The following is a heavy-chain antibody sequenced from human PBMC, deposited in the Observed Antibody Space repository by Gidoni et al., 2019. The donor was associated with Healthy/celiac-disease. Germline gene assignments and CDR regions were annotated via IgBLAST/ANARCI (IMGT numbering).Heavy chain of an antibody. V-gene: IGHV3-23*01. CDR1: GFTFSSYA. CDR2: ISGSGGST. J-gene: IGHJ6*02. Sequence: EVQLLESGGGLVQPGGSLRLSCAASGFTFSSYAMSWVRQAPGKGLEWVSAISGSGGSTYYADSVKGRFTISRDNSKNTLYLQMNSLRAEDTAVYYCAKDRYSSSWSRAYYYGMDVWGQGTTVTVSS. D-gene: IGHD6-13*01. CDR3: AKDRYSSSWSRAYYYGMDV.